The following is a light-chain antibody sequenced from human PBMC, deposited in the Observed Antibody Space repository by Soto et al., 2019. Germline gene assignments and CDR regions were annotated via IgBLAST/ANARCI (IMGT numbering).Light chain of an antibody. J-gene: IGKJ3*01. Sequence: EVELTQSPATLSLSPGETATLSCRASQSVDKFLAWYQQRPGQPPRLLIFDSSNRATGVPVRFSGSGSGTDFTLTISSLQPEDFATYYCQQSYSTPFTFGPGTKVDIK. CDR1: QSVDKF. CDR3: QQSYSTPFT. CDR2: DSS. V-gene: IGKV3-11*01.